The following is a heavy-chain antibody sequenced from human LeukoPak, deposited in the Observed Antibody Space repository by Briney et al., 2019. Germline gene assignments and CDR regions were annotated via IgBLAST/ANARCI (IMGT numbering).Heavy chain of an antibody. CDR2: FDPEDGET. D-gene: IGHD2-2*01. CDR3: ATGLQYQVLWAIDY. Sequence: GASVKVSCKVSGYTLTELSMHWVRQAPGKGLEWMGGFDPEDGETIYAQKFQGRVTMTEDTSTDTAYMELSSLRSEDTAVYYCATGLQYQVLWAIDYWGQGTLVTVSS. J-gene: IGHJ4*02. CDR1: GYTLTELS. V-gene: IGHV1-24*01.